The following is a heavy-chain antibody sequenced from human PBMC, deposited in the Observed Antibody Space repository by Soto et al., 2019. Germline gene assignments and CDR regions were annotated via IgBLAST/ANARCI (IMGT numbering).Heavy chain of an antibody. V-gene: IGHV2-5*02. CDR2: IYWDDDK. CDR1: GFSLSTSGVG. CDR3: AHLTVTNPYYYAIDV. D-gene: IGHD4-17*01. Sequence: QISLKESGPTLVKPTQTLTLTCTCSGFSLSTSGVGVDWIRQPPGKALEWLALIYWDDDKRYNSSLKSRLTITKDTSKNQVVLTLTNMDPVDTATYYCAHLTVTNPYYYAIDVWGQGTTVTVSS. J-gene: IGHJ6*02.